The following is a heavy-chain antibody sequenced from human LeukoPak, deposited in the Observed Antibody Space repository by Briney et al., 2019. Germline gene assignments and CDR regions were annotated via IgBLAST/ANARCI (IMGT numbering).Heavy chain of an antibody. Sequence: GGSLRLSCAASGFTFSSYEMNWVRHAPGKGLEWVSYISGSGATIYYADSVKGRFTISRDNAKNSLYLQMNSLRAEDTAVYYCARDVVGLGYSDYWGQGTLVTVSS. CDR3: ARDVVGLGYSDY. CDR2: ISGSGATI. D-gene: IGHD2-21*01. J-gene: IGHJ4*02. CDR1: GFTFSSYE. V-gene: IGHV3-48*03.